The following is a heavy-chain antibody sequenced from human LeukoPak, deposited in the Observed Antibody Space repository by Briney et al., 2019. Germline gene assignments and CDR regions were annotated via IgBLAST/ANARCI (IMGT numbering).Heavy chain of an antibody. V-gene: IGHV5-10-1*01. CDR3: APHLVPNSGSYFWYY. CDR2: IDPSGSYS. J-gene: IGHJ4*02. D-gene: IGHD1-26*01. CDR1: GYSFTSYW. Sequence: HGESLKLSCKGSGYSFTSYWISWLRQMPGKGLEWMGRIDPSGSYSDYSPSFQGHVTISVDKSINTAYLQWNSLKASDTAMFYCAPHLVPNSGSYFWYYWGRGTLVTVSS.